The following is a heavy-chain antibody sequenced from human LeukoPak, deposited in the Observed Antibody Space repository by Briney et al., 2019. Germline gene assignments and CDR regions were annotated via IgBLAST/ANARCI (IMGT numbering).Heavy chain of an antibody. D-gene: IGHD4-11*01. J-gene: IGHJ4*02. CDR2: IKQDGSAT. V-gene: IGHV3-7*01. Sequence: GGPLRLSCAASGFTLSSHWMSWVRQAPGKGLEWVANIKQDGSATYYVDSVKGRFTISRDNAQNSLYLEMNSLRAEDTAVYYCANPPTVTSFDHWGQGTLVTISS. CDR3: ANPPTVTSFDH. CDR1: GFTLSSHW.